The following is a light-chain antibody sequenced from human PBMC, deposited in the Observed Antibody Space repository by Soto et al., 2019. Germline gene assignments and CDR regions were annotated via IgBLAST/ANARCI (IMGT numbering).Light chain of an antibody. CDR2: GAS. Sequence: EIVLTQSPGTLSLSLGERATLSCRASQSVSSSYLAWYQQKPGQAPRLLIYGASSRATGSPDRFSGSGWRTAVTPTINSLAPEDFAIDYCRQQHSWPRTFGQGTKVDIK. CDR3: RQQHSWPRT. V-gene: IGKV3-20*01. J-gene: IGKJ1*01. CDR1: QSVSSSY.